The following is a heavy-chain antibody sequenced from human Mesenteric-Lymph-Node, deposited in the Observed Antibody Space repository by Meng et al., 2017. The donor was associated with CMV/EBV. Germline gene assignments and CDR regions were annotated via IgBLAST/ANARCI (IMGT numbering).Heavy chain of an antibody. D-gene: IGHD3-22*01. J-gene: IGHJ4*02. CDR3: ARDSSAYYLDY. CDR2: IYYSGST. Sequence: SETLSLTCTVSGGSISSSSYYWGWIRQPPGKGLEWIGGIYYSGSTYYNPSLKSRVTMSVDTSKNQFSLKLSSVTAADTAVYYCARDSSAYYLDYWGQGTLVTVSS. CDR1: GGSISSSSYY. V-gene: IGHV4-39*07.